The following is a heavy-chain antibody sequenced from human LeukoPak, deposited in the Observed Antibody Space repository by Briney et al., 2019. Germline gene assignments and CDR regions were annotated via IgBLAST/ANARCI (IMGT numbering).Heavy chain of an antibody. V-gene: IGHV1-18*01. J-gene: IGHJ4*02. CDR1: GYTFTSYG. Sequence: GASVKVSCKASGYTFTSYGISWVRQAPGQGLEWMGWISAYNGNTNYAQKLQGRVTMATDTSTSTAYMELRSLRSEDTAVYYCATAFPHITMVRGGPFDYWGQGTLVTVSS. CDR3: ATAFPHITMVRGGPFDY. D-gene: IGHD3-10*01. CDR2: ISAYNGNT.